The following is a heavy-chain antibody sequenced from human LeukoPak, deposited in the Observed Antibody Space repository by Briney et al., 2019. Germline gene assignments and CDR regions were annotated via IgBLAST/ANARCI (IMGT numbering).Heavy chain of an antibody. CDR1: GFTFSDYY. CDR3: ARVYYYDSSGYYQPSGYFQH. V-gene: IGHV3-11*06. D-gene: IGHD3-22*01. CDR2: ISSSSSYT. Sequence: GGSLRLSCAASGFTFSDYYTSWIRQAPGKGLEWVSYISSSSSYTSYADSVKGRFTISRDNAKNSLYLQMNSLRAEDTAVYYCARVYYYDSSGYYQPSGYFQHWGQGTLVTVSS. J-gene: IGHJ1*01.